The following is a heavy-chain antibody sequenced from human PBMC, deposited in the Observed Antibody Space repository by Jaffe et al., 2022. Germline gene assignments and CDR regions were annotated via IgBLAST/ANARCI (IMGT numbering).Heavy chain of an antibody. V-gene: IGHV3-49*04. CDR2: IRSKAYGGTT. CDR1: GFTFGDYA. CDR3: TRTDDYGDADAAFDI. Sequence: EVQLVESGGGLVQPGRSLRLSCTASGFTFGDYAMSWVRQAPGKGLEWVGFIRSKAYGGTTEYAASVKGRFTISRDDSKSIAYLQMNSLKTEDTAVYYCTRTDDYGDADAAFDIWGQGTMVTVSS. D-gene: IGHD4-17*01. J-gene: IGHJ3*02.